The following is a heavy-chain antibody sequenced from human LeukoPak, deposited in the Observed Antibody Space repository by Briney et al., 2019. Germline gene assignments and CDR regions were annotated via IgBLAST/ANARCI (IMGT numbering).Heavy chain of an antibody. Sequence: GGSLRLSCAASGFTFSDHAMHWVRQAPGKGLEWVTVISYHARDQFYADSVKGRFTVSRDNSRNILYLQMNSLRAEDSAVYYCAAQPCINGICYLDYWGQGALVTVSS. D-gene: IGHD2-8*01. J-gene: IGHJ4*02. CDR3: AAQPCINGICYLDY. V-gene: IGHV3-30*04. CDR1: GFTFSDHA. CDR2: ISYHARDQ.